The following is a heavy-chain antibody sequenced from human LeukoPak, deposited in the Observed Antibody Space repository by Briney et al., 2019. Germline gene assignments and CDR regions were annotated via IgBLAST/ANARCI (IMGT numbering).Heavy chain of an antibody. J-gene: IGHJ4*02. V-gene: IGHV3-74*01. CDR3: TRAVAVTASDS. CDR1: GSTFSSFW. D-gene: IGHD2-21*02. Sequence: GGSLRLSCAASGSTFSSFWMHWVRQAPGEGLVWVSRINGAGSITTYADSVKGRFTISRDNAKNTLYLQMSSLRAEDTAVYYCTRAVAVTASDSWGQGTLVTVSS. CDR2: INGAGSIT.